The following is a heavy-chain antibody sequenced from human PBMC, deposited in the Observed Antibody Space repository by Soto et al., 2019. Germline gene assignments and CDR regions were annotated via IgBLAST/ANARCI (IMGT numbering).Heavy chain of an antibody. Sequence: SVKLSCNASGGTFSSYAISWVRQAPGQGLEWMGGIIPIFGTANYAQKFQGRVTITADESTSTAYMELSSLRSEDTAVYYCARGGVGYCSGGSCYDFDYWGQGTLLTVSS. CDR1: GGTFSSYA. J-gene: IGHJ4*02. V-gene: IGHV1-69*13. D-gene: IGHD2-15*01. CDR2: IIPIFGTA. CDR3: ARGGVGYCSGGSCYDFDY.